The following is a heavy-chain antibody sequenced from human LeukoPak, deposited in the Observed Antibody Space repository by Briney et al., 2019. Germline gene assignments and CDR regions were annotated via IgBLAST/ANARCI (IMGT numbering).Heavy chain of an antibody. V-gene: IGHV3-15*01. J-gene: IGHJ4*02. CDR3: TTLLTFYSDSSGYYRGLAY. D-gene: IGHD3-22*01. CDR2: IKSKTDGGTT. CDR1: GFTFSDAW. Sequence: GGSLRLSCTASGFTFSDAWMSWVRQAPGKGLEWVGRIKSKTDGGTTDYAAPVKGRFTISRDDSINTLYLQMNSLKTDDTAVYYCTTLLTFYSDSSGYYRGLAYWGQGTLVTVSS.